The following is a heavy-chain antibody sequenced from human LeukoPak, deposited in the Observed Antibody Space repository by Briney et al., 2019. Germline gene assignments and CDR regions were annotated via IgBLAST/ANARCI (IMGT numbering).Heavy chain of an antibody. D-gene: IGHD1-1*01. CDR3: ARDPHIHNWTDPKKPNWFDP. CDR2: ISSSGSAI. CDR1: GFTFSDYY. V-gene: IGHV3-11*01. Sequence: GGSLRLSCAASGFTFSDYYMSWIRQAPGKGLEWVSYISSSGSAIYYADSVKGRFTISRDNAKNSLYLQMNSLRAEDTAVYYCARDPHIHNWTDPKKPNWFDPWGQGTLVTVSS. J-gene: IGHJ5*02.